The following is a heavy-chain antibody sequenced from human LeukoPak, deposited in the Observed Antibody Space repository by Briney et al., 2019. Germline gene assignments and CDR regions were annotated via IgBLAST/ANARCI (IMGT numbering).Heavy chain of an antibody. J-gene: IGHJ4*02. CDR2: ISGSGGST. CDR1: GGSFSGYY. V-gene: IGHV3-23*01. CDR3: ARFESGVDY. Sequence: QSSETLSLTCAVYGGSFSGYYWSWIRRPPGKGLEWVSAISGSGGSTYYADSVKGRFTISRDNSKNTLYLQMNSLRAEDTAVYYCARFESGVDYWGQGTLVTVSS. D-gene: IGHD3-3*01.